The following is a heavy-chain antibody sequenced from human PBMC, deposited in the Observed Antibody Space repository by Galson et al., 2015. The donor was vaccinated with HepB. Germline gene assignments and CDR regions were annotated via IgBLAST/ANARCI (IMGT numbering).Heavy chain of an antibody. D-gene: IGHD1-26*01. V-gene: IGHV5-51*01. Sequence: QSGAEVKKPGESLKISCKGSGYTFTSNWIGWVRQMSGKGLEWMAIIYPGDSDTRYSPSFQGQVTISADKSINTAYLQWSSLKASDSAMYYCARRIKGFGGRSYWYFDLWGRGTLVTVSS. CDR3: ARRIKGFGGRSYWYFDL. CDR2: IYPGDSDT. CDR1: GYTFTSNW. J-gene: IGHJ2*01.